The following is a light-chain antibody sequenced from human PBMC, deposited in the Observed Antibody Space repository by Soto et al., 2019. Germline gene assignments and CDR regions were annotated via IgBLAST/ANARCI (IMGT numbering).Light chain of an antibody. V-gene: IGKV3-15*01. Sequence: EIVMTQSPATLSVSPGERATLSCRASQSVSSNLAWYQQKPGQAPRLLIYGASTRATGIPARFSGSGSGTEFPLTISSLQSEDFAVYYCQQYNNWPYTFGQGTKVDIK. CDR1: QSVSSN. CDR3: QQYNNWPYT. CDR2: GAS. J-gene: IGKJ2*01.